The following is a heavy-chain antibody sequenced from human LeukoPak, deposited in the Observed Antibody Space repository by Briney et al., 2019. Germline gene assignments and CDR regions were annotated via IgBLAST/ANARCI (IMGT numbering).Heavy chain of an antibody. CDR3: AWQSPYYYGSGTSFPDY. D-gene: IGHD3-10*01. CDR2: ISGYNVNA. V-gene: IGHV1-18*01. Sequence: ASVKVSCKASGYTFTDYGITWVRLAPGQGLEWMGWISGYNVNANYAQKFQDRVTMTTDTSTTTAYMELRKLRSDDTATYYCAWQSPYYYGSGTSFPDYWGQGTLLTVSS. J-gene: IGHJ4*02. CDR1: GYTFTDYG.